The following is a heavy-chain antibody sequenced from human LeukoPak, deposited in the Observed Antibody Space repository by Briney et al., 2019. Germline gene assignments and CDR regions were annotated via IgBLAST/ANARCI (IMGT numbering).Heavy chain of an antibody. CDR3: TRIDLYCGGDCPPFDY. Sequence: SGGSLRLSCAASGFTLSSYAMSWVRQAPGKGLEWVSAISDSGNTYHADSVKGRFTISRDSSKNTLFLQMNRLRPEDAAVYYCTRIDLYCGGDCPPFDYWGQGTLVTVSS. V-gene: IGHV3-23*01. CDR2: ISDSGNT. CDR1: GFTLSSYA. D-gene: IGHD2-21*02. J-gene: IGHJ4*02.